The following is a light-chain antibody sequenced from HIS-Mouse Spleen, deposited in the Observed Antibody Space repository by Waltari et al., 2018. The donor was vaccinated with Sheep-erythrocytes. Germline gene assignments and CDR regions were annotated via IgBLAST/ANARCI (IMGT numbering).Light chain of an antibody. V-gene: IGKV3-11*01. CDR2: DAS. CDR3: QQFNNYPRT. Sequence: EIVLTQSPATLSLSPGERATLSCRASQSVSSYLAWYQQKPGQAPRLLIDDASNRATGIPARFSGSGSGTDFTLTISSLEPEDFATYYCQQFNNYPRTFGQGTKVEIK. CDR1: QSVSSY. J-gene: IGKJ1*01.